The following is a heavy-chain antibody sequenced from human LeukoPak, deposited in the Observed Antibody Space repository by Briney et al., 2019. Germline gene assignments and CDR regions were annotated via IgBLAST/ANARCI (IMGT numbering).Heavy chain of an antibody. Sequence: GGSLRLSCAASGFAFSDYVMDWVRQAPGKGLEWVSSISVRGDRTYYPDSVKGRFTISGDNSKHMLYLQMNTLRADDTAIYYCAKDRDYGGNSRGIDYFDYWGQGALVTVSS. V-gene: IGHV3-23*01. CDR3: AKDRDYGGNSRGIDYFDY. J-gene: IGHJ4*02. D-gene: IGHD4-23*01. CDR2: ISVRGDRT. CDR1: GFAFSDYV.